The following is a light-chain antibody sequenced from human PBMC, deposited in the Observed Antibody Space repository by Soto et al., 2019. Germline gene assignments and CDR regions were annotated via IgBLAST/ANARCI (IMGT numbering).Light chain of an antibody. V-gene: IGLV1-44*01. J-gene: IGLJ7*01. CDR1: SSNIGTNT. Sequence: QSVLTQPPSASGTPGQRVTISCSGSSSNIGTNTVNWYQQFPGTAPKVLIYLNDQRPSGVPDRFSGSKSGTSASLAISGLQSEDEADYYCSVWDDSLNGVVFGGGTQLTVL. CDR2: LND. CDR3: SVWDDSLNGVV.